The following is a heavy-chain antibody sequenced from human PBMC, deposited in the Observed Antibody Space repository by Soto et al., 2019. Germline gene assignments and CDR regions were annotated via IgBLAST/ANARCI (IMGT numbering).Heavy chain of an antibody. CDR3: ARELEHTHYFDY. V-gene: IGHV3-33*01. CDR1: GFTFSSYG. Sequence: GGSLRLSCAASGFTFSSYGMHWVRQAPGKGLEWVAVIWYDGSKKYYADSVKGRFTISRDNSKNTLYLQMNSLRAEDTAVYYCARELEHTHYFDYWGQGTLVTVSS. D-gene: IGHD1-1*01. CDR2: IWYDGSKK. J-gene: IGHJ4*02.